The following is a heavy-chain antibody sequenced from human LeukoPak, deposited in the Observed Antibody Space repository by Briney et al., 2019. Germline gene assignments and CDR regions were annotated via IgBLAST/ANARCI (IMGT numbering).Heavy chain of an antibody. Sequence: PSETLSLTCTVSGYSISSGYYWGWIRQPPGKGLEWIGSIYHSGSTYYNPSLKSRVTISVDTSKNQFSLKLSSVTAADTAVYYCARDCQDYGSGSPNWFDPWGQGTLVTVSS. J-gene: IGHJ5*02. V-gene: IGHV4-38-2*02. CDR2: IYHSGST. CDR3: ARDCQDYGSGSPNWFDP. D-gene: IGHD3-10*01. CDR1: GYSISSGYY.